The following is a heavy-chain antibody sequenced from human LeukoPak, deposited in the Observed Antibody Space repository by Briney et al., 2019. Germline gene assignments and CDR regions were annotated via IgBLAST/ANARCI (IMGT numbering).Heavy chain of an antibody. Sequence: SDTLSLTCTVSGRSTSIHFWIWIRQPPEKGLEGIGYIYTGGTTNYNPSLKSGVTISIDTSKNQLSLHLASVTAADTAVYYCTKATKWLAFDDWGRGTLVTVSS. CDR3: TKATKWLAFDD. D-gene: IGHD6-19*01. CDR1: GRSTSIHF. CDR2: IYTGGTT. J-gene: IGHJ4*02. V-gene: IGHV4-59*11.